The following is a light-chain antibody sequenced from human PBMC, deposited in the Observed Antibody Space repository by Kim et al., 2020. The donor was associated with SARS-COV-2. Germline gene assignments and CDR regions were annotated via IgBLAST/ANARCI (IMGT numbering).Light chain of an antibody. CDR1: SSNIGVGYY. CDR3: QSYDSSLSGWV. Sequence: QSALTQPPSVSGAPGQRVTISCTGSSSNIGVGYYVHWYQQLPGTAPKLLIYGNSNRPSGVPDRFSGSKSGTSASLAITGLQAEDEADYYCQSYDSSLSGWVFGGGTKLTVL. J-gene: IGLJ3*02. V-gene: IGLV1-40*01. CDR2: GNS.